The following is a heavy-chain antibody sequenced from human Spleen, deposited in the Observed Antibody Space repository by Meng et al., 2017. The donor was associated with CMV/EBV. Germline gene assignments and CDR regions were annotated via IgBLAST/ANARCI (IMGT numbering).Heavy chain of an antibody. V-gene: IGHV4-61*01. D-gene: IGHD3-22*01. CDR1: GDSVSSGSYY. Sequence: SETLSLTCTVSGDSVSSGSYYWSWIRQPPGKGLEWIGYIYYSGSTNYNPSLKSRVTISVDTSKNQFSLKLSSVTAADTAVYYCARDSDSSGYQYYYYGMDVWGQGTTVTVSS. CDR3: ARDSDSSGYQYYYYGMDV. CDR2: IYYSGST. J-gene: IGHJ6*02.